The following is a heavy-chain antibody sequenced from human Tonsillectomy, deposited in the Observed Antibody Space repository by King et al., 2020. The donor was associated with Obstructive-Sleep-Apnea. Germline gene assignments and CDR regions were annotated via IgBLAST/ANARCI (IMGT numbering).Heavy chain of an antibody. CDR1: GFTFTSYE. CDR2: MDPNSGST. Sequence: AQLVQSGAEVKKPGASVKVSCKTSGFTFTSYEINWVRQATGQGLEWMGWMDPNSGSTVYVQKFQGRVTMTRNTSISTAYMDLSSLTSEDTAVYYCARTRGAGSSDYWGQGTLVTVSS. D-gene: IGHD2-2*01. V-gene: IGHV1-8*01. J-gene: IGHJ4*02. CDR3: ARTRGAGSSDY.